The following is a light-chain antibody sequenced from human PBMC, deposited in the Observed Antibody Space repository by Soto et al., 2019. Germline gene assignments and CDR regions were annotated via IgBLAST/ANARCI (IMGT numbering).Light chain of an antibody. J-gene: IGKJ4*01. CDR1: QSVSSNF. V-gene: IGKV3-20*01. CDR3: QQYGSSPLT. Sequence: EIVLTQSPGTLSLSPGERATLSCRASQSVSSNFLAWYQQKPGQAPRLLIYATSSRATGIPDRFSGSGSGTDFTLTISRLEPEDFAVYYCQQYGSSPLTFGGGTKVGVK. CDR2: ATS.